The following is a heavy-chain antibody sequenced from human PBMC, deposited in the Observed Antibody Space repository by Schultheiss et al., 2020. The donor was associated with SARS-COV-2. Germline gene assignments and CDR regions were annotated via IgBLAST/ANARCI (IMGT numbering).Heavy chain of an antibody. CDR2: ISYDGSNK. V-gene: IGHV3-30-3*02. Sequence: GGSLRLSCAASGFTFSSYAMHWVRQAPGKGLEWVAVISYDGSNKYYADSVKGRFTISRDNSKNTLYLQVNSLRAEDTAIYYCAKSTKSSSPNWFDPWGQGTLVTVSS. CDR3: AKSTKSSSPNWFDP. CDR1: GFTFSSYA. D-gene: IGHD6-13*01. J-gene: IGHJ5*02.